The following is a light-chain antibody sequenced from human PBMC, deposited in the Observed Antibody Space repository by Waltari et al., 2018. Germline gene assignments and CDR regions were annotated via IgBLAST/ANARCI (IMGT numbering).Light chain of an antibody. V-gene: IGKV2-28*01. CDR1: QSLLHSNGYNY. J-gene: IGKJ1*01. CDR2: LGS. CDR3: MQALQTRT. Sequence: DIVMTQSPLSLPVTPGEPASISCRSSQSLLHSNGYNYLDWYLQNPGQSPQLMIYLGSNRASGVPDRFSGSGSGTDCTLKISRVEAEDVGVYYCMQALQTRTFGQGTKVEIK.